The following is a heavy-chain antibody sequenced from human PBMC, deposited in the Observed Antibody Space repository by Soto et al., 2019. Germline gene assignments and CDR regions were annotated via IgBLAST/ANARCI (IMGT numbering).Heavy chain of an antibody. J-gene: IGHJ4*02. Sequence: GGSLRLSCAASGFNVGAFAVNWVRQAPGKGLEWVSGISVSDAFIYYADSVRGRFSISRDSSENILYLQMNSLRVDDTALYYCTRETVAGITGLDYWGPGTLVTVSS. CDR1: GFNVGAFA. V-gene: IGHV3-23*01. CDR3: TRETVAGITGLDY. D-gene: IGHD1-20*01. CDR2: ISVSDAFI.